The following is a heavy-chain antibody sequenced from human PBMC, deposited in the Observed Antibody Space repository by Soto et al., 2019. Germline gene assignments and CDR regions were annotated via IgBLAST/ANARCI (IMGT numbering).Heavy chain of an antibody. Sequence: ETLSLTCTVSGGSISSYYWSWIRQPAGKGLEWIGRIYTSGSTNYNPSLKSRVTMSVDTSKNQFSLKLSSVTAADTAVYYCARDRESPAGIVVVPAAIRAYYYYGMDVWGQGTTVTVSS. V-gene: IGHV4-4*07. CDR1: GGSISSYY. D-gene: IGHD2-2*02. CDR2: IYTSGST. CDR3: ARDRESPAGIVVVPAAIRAYYYYGMDV. J-gene: IGHJ6*02.